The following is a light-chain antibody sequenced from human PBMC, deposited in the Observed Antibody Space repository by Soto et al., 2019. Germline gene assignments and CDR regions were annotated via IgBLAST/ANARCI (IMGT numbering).Light chain of an antibody. V-gene: IGLV2-14*01. Sequence: QSALTQPASLSGSPGQSITISCTGTSSDIGAYDYVSWFQQHPGKAPKLMISEVNNRPSGVSNRFSGSKSGNTAFLPISGPHVEEEDEYFCSYFTTTAPHFFGTGTKLTVL. CDR2: EVN. CDR1: SSDIGAYDY. J-gene: IGLJ1*01. CDR3: SYFTTTAPHF.